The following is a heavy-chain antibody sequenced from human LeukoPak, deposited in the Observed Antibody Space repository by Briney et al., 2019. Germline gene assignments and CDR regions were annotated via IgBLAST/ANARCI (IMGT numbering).Heavy chain of an antibody. J-gene: IGHJ6*02. CDR1: GYTFTNNA. CDR3: ARARGLRFLEWARYYYGMDV. Sequence: GASVKVSCKPSGYTFTNNAVHWVRQAPGQRLEFVGWINVGNGDTQYSQKFQGRVTITRDASASTAYMELSSLRSEDTTVYYCARARGLRFLEWARYYYGMDVWGQGTTVTVSS. V-gene: IGHV1-3*01. D-gene: IGHD3-3*01. CDR2: INVGNGDT.